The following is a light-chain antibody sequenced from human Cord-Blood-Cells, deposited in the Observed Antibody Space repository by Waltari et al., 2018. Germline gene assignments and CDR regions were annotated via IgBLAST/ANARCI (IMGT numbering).Light chain of an antibody. CDR1: SSNIGSNT. V-gene: IGLV1-44*01. Sequence: QSVLTQPPSASGTPGQRVTISCSGSSSNIGSNTVNWYQQLTGTAPKLLIYSNNQRPSVVPDRFSGSKSGTSASLAISGLQSEDEADYYCAAWDDSLNGYVFGTGTKVTVL. CDR3: AAWDDSLNGYV. J-gene: IGLJ1*01. CDR2: SNN.